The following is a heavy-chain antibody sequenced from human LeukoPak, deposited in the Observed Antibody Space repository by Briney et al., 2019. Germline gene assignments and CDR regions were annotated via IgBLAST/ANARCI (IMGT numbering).Heavy chain of an antibody. CDR1: GFTFSSYS. Sequence: GGSLRLSCVVSGFTFSSYSMNWVRQAPGKGLEWVSPISSSSSYIYYADSVKGRFTISRDNAKNSLYLQMSSLRAEDTAVYHCARVPGDYWGRGTLVTVSS. CDR2: ISSSSSYI. V-gene: IGHV3-21*01. J-gene: IGHJ4*02. CDR3: ARVPGDY.